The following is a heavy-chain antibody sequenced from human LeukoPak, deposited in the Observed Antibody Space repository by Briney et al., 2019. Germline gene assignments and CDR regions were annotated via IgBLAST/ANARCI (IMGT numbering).Heavy chain of an antibody. D-gene: IGHD4-17*01. CDR2: IIPIFGTA. CDR3: ARDHGDYVY. J-gene: IGHJ4*02. V-gene: IGHV1-69*13. Sequence: SVKVSCKASGYTFTTYPINWVRQAPGQGLEWMGGIIPIFGTANYAQKFQGRVTITADESTSTAYMELSSLRSEDTAVYYCARDHGDYVYWGQGTLVTVSS. CDR1: GYTFTTYP.